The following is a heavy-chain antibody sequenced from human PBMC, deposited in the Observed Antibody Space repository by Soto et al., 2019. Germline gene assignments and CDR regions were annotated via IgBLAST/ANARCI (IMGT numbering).Heavy chain of an antibody. CDR3: VRGPSHGACDI. Sequence: QVQLVESGGDVVQPGRSLRVSCAASGSTFSSYDIHWVRQAPGKGLEWVAHITPDGNRAYYADSVKGRFTVSRDNARNTVYLQVKSLRPEDTAVYHCVRGPSHGACDIWGQGTLVTVSS. J-gene: IGHJ3*02. CDR2: ITPDGNRA. V-gene: IGHV3-30-3*01. CDR1: GSTFSSYD.